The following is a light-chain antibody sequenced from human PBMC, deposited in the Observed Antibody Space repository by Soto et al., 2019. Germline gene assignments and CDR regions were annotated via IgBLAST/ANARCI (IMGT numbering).Light chain of an antibody. J-gene: IGKJ1*01. CDR3: QQYNTYST. Sequence: DIQMTQSASSLSVSVGDRVTITCRASQSISSYLNWYQQKPGKAPNLLIYKASSLESGVPSRFSGGGSGTEFTLTISSLQPDDFATYYCQQYNTYSTFGQGTKVDIK. V-gene: IGKV1-5*03. CDR2: KAS. CDR1: QSISSY.